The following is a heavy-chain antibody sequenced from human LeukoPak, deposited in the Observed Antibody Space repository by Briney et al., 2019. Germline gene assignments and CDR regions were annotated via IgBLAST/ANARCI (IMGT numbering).Heavy chain of an antibody. Sequence: GGSLRLSCAASGFTFSSYSMNWVGQAPGKGLEWVSSISSSSSYIYYADSVKGRFTISRDNAKNTLYLQMNSLRAEDTAVYHCTRDLDYRGCSNFDHWGQGTLVTVSS. CDR3: TRDLDYRGCSNFDH. D-gene: IGHD4-23*01. CDR1: GFTFSSYS. J-gene: IGHJ4*02. V-gene: IGHV3-21*01. CDR2: ISSSSSYI.